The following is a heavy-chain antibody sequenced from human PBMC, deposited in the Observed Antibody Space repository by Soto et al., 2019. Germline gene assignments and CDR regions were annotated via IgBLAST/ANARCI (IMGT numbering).Heavy chain of an antibody. J-gene: IGHJ6*03. D-gene: IGHD3-10*01. CDR1: GGSFSGYY. V-gene: IGHV4-34*01. CDR2: INHSGST. CDR3: ARGRGGYYGSGSYPRYYYYMDV. Sequence: SETLSLTCAVYGGSFSGYYWSWIRQPPGKGLEWIGEINHSGSTNYNPSLKSRVTISVDTSKNQFSLKLSSVTAADTAVYYCARGRGGYYGSGSYPRYYYYMDVWGKGTTVTVSS.